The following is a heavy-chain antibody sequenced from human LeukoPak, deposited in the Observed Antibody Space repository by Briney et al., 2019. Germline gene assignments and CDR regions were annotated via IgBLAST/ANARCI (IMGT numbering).Heavy chain of an antibody. J-gene: IGHJ4*02. CDR1: GVSISSFC. CDR2: VCNSGNT. D-gene: IGHD2-2*01. V-gene: IGHV4-4*07. CDR3: ARGEAVPAAMGDLFDY. Sequence: PSETLSLTCTVSGVSISSFCWSWIPQPATKGLEWIGRVCNSGNTNYNPSLRSRVIMSIDTSKNQLSLDLSSVTAADTAVYHCARGEAVPAAMGDLFDYWGQGTLVTVSS.